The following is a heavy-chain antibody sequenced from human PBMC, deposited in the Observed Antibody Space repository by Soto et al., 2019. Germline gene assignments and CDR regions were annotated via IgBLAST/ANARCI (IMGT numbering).Heavy chain of an antibody. CDR2: IYSGGYT. Sequence: EVQLVESGGDLAQRGGSLRLSCAVSGFDVSNTDMSWVRQAPGKGLEWVSVIYSGGYTNYADSVKGRFIVSRDSPKNTLYLQMDSLRAEDTAVYYCAREAIIVIAAPEYYFDYWGQGTLVTVSS. CDR1: GFDVSNTD. CDR3: AREAIIVIAAPEYYFDY. D-gene: IGHD3-22*01. V-gene: IGHV3-66*01. J-gene: IGHJ4*02.